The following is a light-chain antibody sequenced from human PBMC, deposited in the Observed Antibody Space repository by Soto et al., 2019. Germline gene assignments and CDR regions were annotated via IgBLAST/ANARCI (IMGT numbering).Light chain of an antibody. Sequence: EIVLTQAPGTLSLSPGERATLSRRASQSVSSSYLAWYQQRPGQAPRLLIYGASSRATGIPDRFSGSGSGTDFSLTISSLEPEDFAVYYCQQRSNWPPWTFGQGTKVEIK. CDR1: QSVSSSY. CDR3: QQRSNWPPWT. J-gene: IGKJ1*01. CDR2: GAS. V-gene: IGKV3D-20*02.